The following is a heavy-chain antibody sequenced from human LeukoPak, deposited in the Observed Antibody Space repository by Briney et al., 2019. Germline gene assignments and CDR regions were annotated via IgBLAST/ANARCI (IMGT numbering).Heavy chain of an antibody. D-gene: IGHD6-13*01. CDR1: GGTFSGYY. CDR2: IDHSGST. Sequence: SETLSLTCAVYGGTFSGYYWSWIRQPPGKGLEWIGEIDHSGSTNYNPSLKSRVTISVDTSKNQFSLKLSSVTAADTAVYYRARGPLGSSSPGYWGQGTLVTVSS. J-gene: IGHJ4*02. CDR3: ARGPLGSSSPGY. V-gene: IGHV4-34*01.